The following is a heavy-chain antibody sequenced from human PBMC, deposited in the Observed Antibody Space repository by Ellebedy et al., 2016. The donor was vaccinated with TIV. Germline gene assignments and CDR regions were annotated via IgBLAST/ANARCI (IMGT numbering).Heavy chain of an antibody. Sequence: MPSETLSLTCAVYGGSFDPSYWSWIRQPPGKGLEWIGEINHSGTTTYSPSLRSRATISLDTSKNELSLEVTSVTAADTAMYYCFWGSYYDYWGQGTLVSVSS. CDR2: INHSGTT. J-gene: IGHJ4*02. D-gene: IGHD3-16*01. CDR3: FWGSYYDY. V-gene: IGHV4-34*01. CDR1: GGSFDPSY.